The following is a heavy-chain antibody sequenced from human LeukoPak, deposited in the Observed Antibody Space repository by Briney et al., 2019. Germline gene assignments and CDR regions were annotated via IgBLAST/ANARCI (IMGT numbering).Heavy chain of an antibody. CDR2: INSDGSST. J-gene: IGHJ4*02. CDR3: EVGAAVTSN. V-gene: IGHV3-74*01. D-gene: IGHD6-13*01. CDR1: GFTFSSYW. Sequence: GRSLRLSCAASGFTFSSYWMHWVRQAPGKGLGWVSRINSDGSSTNYADSVKGRFSISIDNAKNTLYLQRNSLRAEDTAVYYCEVGAAVTSNWGQGALDTVSS.